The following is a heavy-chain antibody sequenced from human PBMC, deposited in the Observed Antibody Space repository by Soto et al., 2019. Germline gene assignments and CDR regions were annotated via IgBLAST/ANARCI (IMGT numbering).Heavy chain of an antibody. CDR1: GFTFSNAW. J-gene: IGHJ4*01. CDR2: VKSKNDVGTT. Sequence: PGGSLRLSCAASGFTFSNAWINWVRQAPGKGLEWVGRVKSKNDVGTTDFAAPVKGRFAISRDDSKNMVYLEMNSLQTEDTAIYYCTTDSYITSIIVRFDYWGHGTLVTVSS. V-gene: IGHV3-15*07. CDR3: TTDSYITSIIVRFDY. D-gene: IGHD3-22*01.